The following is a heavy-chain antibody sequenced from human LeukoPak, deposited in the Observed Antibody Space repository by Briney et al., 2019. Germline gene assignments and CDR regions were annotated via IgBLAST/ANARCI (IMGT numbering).Heavy chain of an antibody. CDR2: INHSGST. J-gene: IGHJ4*02. V-gene: IGHV4-34*01. Sequence: SETLSLTCAVYGGSVNGYYWSWIRQPPGKGLEWSGDINHSGSTSYNPSLKSRVTISVDTSKNQFSLKLSSVTAADTAVYYCARPRITMVRGVPPGYWGQGTLVTVSS. CDR1: GGSVNGYY. CDR3: ARPRITMVRGVPPGY. D-gene: IGHD3-10*01.